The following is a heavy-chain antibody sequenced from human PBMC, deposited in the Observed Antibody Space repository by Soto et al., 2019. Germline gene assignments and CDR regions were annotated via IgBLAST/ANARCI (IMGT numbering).Heavy chain of an antibody. V-gene: IGHV4-38-2*02. Sequence: SETLSLTCAVSGYSISSSNWWGWIRQPPGKGLEWIASIYYSGSTYYNPSLKSRATISVDTSKNQFSLKLTSVTAADTAVYYCAREYESSPTDWGQGTLVTVSS. CDR3: AREYESSPTD. J-gene: IGHJ4*02. D-gene: IGHD6-13*01. CDR1: GYSISSSNW. CDR2: IYYSGST.